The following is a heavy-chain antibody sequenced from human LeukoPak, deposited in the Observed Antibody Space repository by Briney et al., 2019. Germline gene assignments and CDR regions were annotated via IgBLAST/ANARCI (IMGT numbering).Heavy chain of an antibody. CDR2: MYYTGNT. CDR3: ARLHNGSARPY. Sequence: SQTLSLTCTVSGDSISSVGYYWTWVRQLPGKGLEWIGYMYYTGNTYNNPSLKSRITISRDTSRNQFSLQLTSVTAADTAVYYCARLHNGSARPYWGQGTLVAVSS. CDR1: GDSISSVGYY. V-gene: IGHV4-31*03. J-gene: IGHJ4*02. D-gene: IGHD3-10*01.